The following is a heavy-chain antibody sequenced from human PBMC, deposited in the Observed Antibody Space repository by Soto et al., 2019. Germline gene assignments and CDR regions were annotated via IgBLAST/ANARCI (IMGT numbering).Heavy chain of an antibody. Sequence: EAQLLESGGGLVQPGGSLRLSCAVSGFTFSSYAMSWVRQAPGKGLEWVSAISGRGESTYYADSVKGRFTISRDNSKNPLILQMNSLRVEDTAVYYCARWREQQLSRGYYGMDVWGHGTTGTVSS. CDR3: ARWREQQLSRGYYGMDV. D-gene: IGHD6-13*01. CDR1: GFTFSSYA. J-gene: IGHJ6*02. CDR2: ISGRGEST. V-gene: IGHV3-23*01.